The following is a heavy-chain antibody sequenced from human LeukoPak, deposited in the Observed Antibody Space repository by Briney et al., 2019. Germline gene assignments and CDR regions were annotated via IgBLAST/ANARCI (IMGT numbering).Heavy chain of an antibody. V-gene: IGHV5-51*01. CDR3: ARYCSDVSCGYFDY. CDR1: GSTFTTSW. CDR2: IHPGDSNT. D-gene: IGHD2-15*01. J-gene: IGHJ4*02. Sequence: PRASLQISCPGSGSTFTTSWIGSVRPMPGKGLEWMGVIHPGDSNTKYSPSFQGHVTMSVDKSIRTAYLQWSSLKASDTALYYCARYCSDVSCGYFDYWGQGALVTVSS.